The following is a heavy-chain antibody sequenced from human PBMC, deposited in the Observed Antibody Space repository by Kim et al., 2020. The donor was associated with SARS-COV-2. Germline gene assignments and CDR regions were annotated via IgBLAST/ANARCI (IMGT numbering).Heavy chain of an antibody. J-gene: IGHJ4*02. D-gene: IGHD2-2*01. V-gene: IGHV4-39*01. Sequence: SRVTISVDTSKNQFSLKLSSVTAADTAVYYCARHEVVVVPAAISPYYFDYWGQGTLVTVSS. CDR3: ARHEVVVVPAAISPYYFDY.